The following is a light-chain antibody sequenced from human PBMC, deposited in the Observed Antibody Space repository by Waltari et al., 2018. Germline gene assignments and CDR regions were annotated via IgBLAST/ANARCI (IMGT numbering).Light chain of an antibody. J-gene: IGLJ1*01. CDR3: AAWDDSLNGFYV. CDR1: SSNIGNNT. CDR2: SNN. V-gene: IGLV1-44*01. Sequence: QSVLTQPPSASGTPGQRVTISCSGSSSNIGNNTVNWYQQLPGTAPKLPIYSNNQRPSGFPDRFSGSKSGTSASLAISGLQSEDETDYYCAAWDDSLNGFYVFGTGTKVTVL.